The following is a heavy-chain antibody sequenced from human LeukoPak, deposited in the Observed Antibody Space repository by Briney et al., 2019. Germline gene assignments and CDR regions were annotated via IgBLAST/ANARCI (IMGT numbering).Heavy chain of an antibody. J-gene: IGHJ4*02. V-gene: IGHV1-69*04. CDR3: ARETMVRGAFRDY. CDR1: GGTFSSYA. Sequence: GASVKVSCKASGGTFSSYAISWVRQAPGQGLEWMGRIIPILGIANYAQKFQGRVTITADKSTSTAYMELSSLRSEDTAVYYCARETMVRGAFRDYWGQGTLVTVSS. CDR2: IIPILGIA. D-gene: IGHD3-10*01.